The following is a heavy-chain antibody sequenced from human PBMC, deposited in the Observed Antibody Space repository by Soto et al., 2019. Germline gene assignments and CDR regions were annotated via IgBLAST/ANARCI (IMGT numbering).Heavy chain of an antibody. CDR3: ARGGGERWLQWERPFDY. D-gene: IGHD2-21*01. Sequence: TRSLTCAFYGLSCSCYYWSLLRPPPRKGLEWIGEINHSGSTNYNPSLKSRVTISVDTSKNQFSLKLSSVTAADTAVYYCARGGGERWLQWERPFDYWGQGTLVTVS. CDR2: INHSGST. CDR1: GLSCSCYY. V-gene: IGHV4-34*01. J-gene: IGHJ4*02.